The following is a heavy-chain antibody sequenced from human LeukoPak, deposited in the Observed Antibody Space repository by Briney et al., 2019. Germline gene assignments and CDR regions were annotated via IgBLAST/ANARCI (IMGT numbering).Heavy chain of an antibody. Sequence: GGSLRLSCAAPGFTFSAYSMNWVRQAPEKGLEWVTYIGSSSSPIYYADSVKGRFTISRDNAKNSLYLQMDSLRAEDTAVYYCARDQAYSFDYWGQGTLVTVSS. CDR1: GFTFSAYS. V-gene: IGHV3-48*01. CDR3: ARDQAYSFDY. CDR2: IGSSSSPI. D-gene: IGHD4-11*01. J-gene: IGHJ4*02.